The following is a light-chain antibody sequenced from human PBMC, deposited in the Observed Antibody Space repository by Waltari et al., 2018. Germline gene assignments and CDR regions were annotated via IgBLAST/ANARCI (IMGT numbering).Light chain of an antibody. Sequence: QSALTQPASVSGSPGQSITIPCTRTSSDVGSYNLVDWYQQHPRKAPKLLLYEVRKRASAVSNRYSGSKSRNTASLTISGLQAEDEADYYCCSYARSSTYVFGTGTKVTVL. CDR1: SSDVGSYNL. V-gene: IGLV2-23*02. CDR2: EVR. J-gene: IGLJ1*01. CDR3: CSYARSSTYV.